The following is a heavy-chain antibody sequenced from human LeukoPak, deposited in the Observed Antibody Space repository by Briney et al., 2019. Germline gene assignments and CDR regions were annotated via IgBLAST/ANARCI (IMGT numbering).Heavy chain of an antibody. CDR3: TTFGIDWSLSY. CDR1: GFILSSWW. V-gene: IGHV3-74*01. Sequence: GGSLRLSCAASGFILSSWWMIWFRRLPGKGLVSVSPINTDASYIRYADSVQGRFTISRDNSKNTLYLQMNSLRPEDTGVYYCTTFGIDWSLSYWGQGALVTVSS. CDR2: INTDASYI. D-gene: IGHD3-9*01. J-gene: IGHJ4*02.